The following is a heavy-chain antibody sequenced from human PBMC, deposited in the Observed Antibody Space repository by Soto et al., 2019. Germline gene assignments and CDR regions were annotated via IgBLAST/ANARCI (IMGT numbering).Heavy chain of an antibody. CDR1: GYTFTSDA. CDR2: INAGNGNT. J-gene: IGHJ2*01. CDR3: ARAPSWWYFDL. V-gene: IGHV1-3*05. Sequence: QVQLVQSGAEEKKPGASVKVSCKASGYTFTSDAMHWVRQAPGQRLEWMGWINAGNGNTKYSQKFQGRVTITRDTSASTAYMELSSLRSEDTAVYYCARAPSWWYFDLWGRGTLVTVSS.